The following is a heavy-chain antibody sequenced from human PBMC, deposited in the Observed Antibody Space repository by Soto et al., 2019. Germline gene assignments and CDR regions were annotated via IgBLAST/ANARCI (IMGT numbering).Heavy chain of an antibody. D-gene: IGHD3-10*01. CDR3: ASQGPSYYQTWYFDL. V-gene: IGHV4-39*01. CDR1: GGSISSSSYY. Sequence: QLQLQESGPGLVKPSETLSLTCTVSGGSISSSSYYWGWIRQPPGKGLEWIGSIYYSGSTYYNPSINIRATRSVATSKNQSSLRLRSVTAADTAVYYCASQGPSYYQTWYFDLWGRGTLVTVSS. CDR2: IYYSGST. J-gene: IGHJ2*01.